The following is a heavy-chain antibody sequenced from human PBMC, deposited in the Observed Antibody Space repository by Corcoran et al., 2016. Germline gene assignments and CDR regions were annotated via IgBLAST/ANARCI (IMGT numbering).Heavy chain of an antibody. J-gene: IGHJ4*02. Sequence: QVQLVQSGAEVKKPGASVKVSCKASGYTFTGYYMHWVRQAPGQGLEWMGWINPNSGGTNNAQKFQGRVTMTRDTSSSTAYMELSRLRSDDTAVYYCAATGYSGSYLLFDYWGQGTLVTVSS. D-gene: IGHD1-26*01. CDR1: GYTFTGYY. V-gene: IGHV1-2*02. CDR2: INPNSGGT. CDR3: AATGYSGSYLLFDY.